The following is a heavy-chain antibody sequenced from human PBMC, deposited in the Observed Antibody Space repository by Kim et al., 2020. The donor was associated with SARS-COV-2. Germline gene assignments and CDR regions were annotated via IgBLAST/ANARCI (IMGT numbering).Heavy chain of an antibody. CDR3: AREGYDYVWGSYSYYMDV. V-gene: IGHV3-33*01. CDR1: GFTFSSYG. J-gene: IGHJ6*03. CDR2: IWYDGSNK. D-gene: IGHD3-16*01. Sequence: GGSLRLSCAASGFTFSSYGMHWVRQAPGKGLEWVAVIWYDGSNKYYADSVKGRFTISRDNSKNTLYLQMNSLRAEDTAVYYCAREGYDYVWGSYSYYMDVWGKGTTVTVSS.